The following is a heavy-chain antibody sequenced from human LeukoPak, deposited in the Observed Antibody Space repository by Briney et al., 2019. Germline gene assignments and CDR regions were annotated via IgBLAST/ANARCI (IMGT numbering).Heavy chain of an antibody. CDR3: AGAPLVSRGMDV. V-gene: IGHV4-31*03. D-gene: IGHD6-6*01. CDR1: GGSISSGGYY. CDR2: IYYSGST. J-gene: IGHJ6*02. Sequence: PSETLSLTCTVSGGSISSGGYYWSWIRQHPGKGLEWIGYIYYSGSTYYNPSLKSRVTISVDTSKNQFSLKMRSVTAADTAVYYCAGAPLVSRGMDVWGQGTTVTVSS.